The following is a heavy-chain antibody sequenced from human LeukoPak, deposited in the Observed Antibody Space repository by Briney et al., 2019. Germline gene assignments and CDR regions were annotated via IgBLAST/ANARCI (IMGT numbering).Heavy chain of an antibody. J-gene: IGHJ4*02. CDR1: GFTFNKAW. CDR2: IKSKSDGGAT. CDR3: TTASRN. V-gene: IGHV3-15*01. Sequence: GGSLRLSCVASGFTFNKAWMSWVRQAPGKGLEWVGRIKSKSDGGATDYVAPVKGRFTISRDDSKNTLYLQMNSLKTEDTAVYYCTTASRNWGQGTLVTVSS.